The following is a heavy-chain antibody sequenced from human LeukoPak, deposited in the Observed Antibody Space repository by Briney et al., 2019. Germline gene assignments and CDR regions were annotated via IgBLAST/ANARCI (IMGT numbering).Heavy chain of an antibody. CDR2: IYYSGST. CDR3: ARANDYGDYFDY. D-gene: IGHD4-17*01. CDR1: GGSISSGDYY. J-gene: IGHJ4*02. V-gene: IGHV4-30-4*02. Sequence: SETLSLTCTVSGGSISSGDYYWSWIRQPPGKGLEWIGYIYYSGSTYYNPSLKSRVTISVDTSKNQFSLKLSSVTAADTAVYYCARANDYGDYFDYWGQGTLVTVSS.